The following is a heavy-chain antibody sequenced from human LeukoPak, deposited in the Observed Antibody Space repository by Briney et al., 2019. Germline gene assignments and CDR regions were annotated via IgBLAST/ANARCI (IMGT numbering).Heavy chain of an antibody. CDR2: ISGSGGST. J-gene: IGHJ4*02. V-gene: IGHV3-23*01. CDR3: AKAAEGSSSWDYDY. Sequence: PGGSLRLSCAASGFTFNNYWIHWVRQAPGKGPEWVSAISGSGGSTYYADSVKGRFTISRDNSKNTLYLQMNSLRAEDTAVYYCAKAAEGSSSWDYDYWGQGTLVTVSS. D-gene: IGHD6-13*01. CDR1: GFTFNNYW.